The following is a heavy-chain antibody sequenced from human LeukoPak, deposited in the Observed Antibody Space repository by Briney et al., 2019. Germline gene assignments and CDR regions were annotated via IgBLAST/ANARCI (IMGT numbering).Heavy chain of an antibody. CDR3: ARRGSSWYKNYYYMDV. D-gene: IGHD6-13*01. Sequence: ASVKVSCKASGYMFTSYAMKWVRQAPGQGLEWMGWINTHTGNPTYAQGFTGRFVFSLDTSISTAYLQITGLKAEDTAVYYCARRGSSWYKNYYYMDVWGKGTTVTVSS. CDR1: GYMFTSYA. CDR2: INTHTGNP. V-gene: IGHV7-4-1*02. J-gene: IGHJ6*03.